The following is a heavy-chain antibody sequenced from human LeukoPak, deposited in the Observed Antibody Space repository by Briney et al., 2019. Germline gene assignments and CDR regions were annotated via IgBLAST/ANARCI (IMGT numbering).Heavy chain of an antibody. J-gene: IGHJ4*02. Sequence: PGGSLRLSRAASGFTFSNYWMSWVRQAPGKGPEWVGDIKTDGSDKYYVGSVKGRFTISRDNAKNSLYLQMNSLRAEDTAVYYCARDSLIQYGSGSYWGFDYWGQGILVTVSS. CDR3: ARDSLIQYGSGSYWGFDY. CDR1: GFTFSNYW. D-gene: IGHD3-10*01. CDR2: IKTDGSDK. V-gene: IGHV3-7*03.